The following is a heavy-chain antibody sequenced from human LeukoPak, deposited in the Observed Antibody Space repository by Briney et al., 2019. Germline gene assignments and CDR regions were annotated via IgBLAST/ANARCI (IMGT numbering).Heavy chain of an antibody. CDR3: ARHLSSTSCYGYCYYYYYMDV. CDR2: IYPGDSDT. Sequence: GESLKISCKGSGYSFTSYWIGWVRQMPGKGLEWMGIIYPGDSDTRYSPSFQGQVTISADKSISTAYLQWSSLKASDTAMYYCARHLSSTSCYGYCYYYYYMDVWGKGTTVTVSS. CDR1: GYSFTSYW. V-gene: IGHV5-51*01. D-gene: IGHD2-2*01. J-gene: IGHJ6*03.